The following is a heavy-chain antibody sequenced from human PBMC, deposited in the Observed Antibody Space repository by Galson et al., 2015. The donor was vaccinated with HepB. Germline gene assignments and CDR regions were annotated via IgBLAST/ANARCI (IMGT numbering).Heavy chain of an antibody. CDR1: GYTFTSYY. CDR2: INPSGGST. CDR3: ASPAGGGYEEPFDY. Sequence: AVKVSCKASGYTFTSYYMHWVRQAPGQGLEWMGIINPSGGSTSYAQRFQGRVTMTRDTSPSTVYMELSRLRSEATAVYSCASPAGGGYEEPFDYWGQGTLVTVSS. D-gene: IGHD5-12*01. V-gene: IGHV1-46*01. J-gene: IGHJ4*02.